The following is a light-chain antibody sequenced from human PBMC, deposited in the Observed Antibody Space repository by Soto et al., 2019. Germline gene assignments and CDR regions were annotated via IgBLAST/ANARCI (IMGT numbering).Light chain of an antibody. CDR1: QTRISW. Sequence: IQMTQSPSTLSGSVGDRVTITCRASQTRISWLSWYQQKPGKAPKLLSYEASFLGSGVPSRFSGSGSGTEFTLTISSLQPDDFATYYCQQYNSYSTWTFGQGTKV. J-gene: IGKJ1*01. V-gene: IGKV1-5*01. CDR3: QQYNSYSTWT. CDR2: EAS.